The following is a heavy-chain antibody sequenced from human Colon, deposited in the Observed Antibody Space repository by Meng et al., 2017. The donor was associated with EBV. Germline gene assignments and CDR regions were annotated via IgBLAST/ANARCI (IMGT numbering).Heavy chain of an antibody. CDR1: GASISSNNW. D-gene: IGHD5-24*01. V-gene: IGHV4-4*02. Sequence: QVQLQGSGPGLVEPSGTLSLTCAVSGASISSNNWWSWVRHPPGKGLEWIGEIYHGGNTNYNPSLKSRVTISVDRSNDQFSLSLSSVTAADTAVYYCARGNAYNAPSFDYWGQGTLVTVSS. CDR2: IYHGGNT. J-gene: IGHJ4*02. CDR3: ARGNAYNAPSFDY.